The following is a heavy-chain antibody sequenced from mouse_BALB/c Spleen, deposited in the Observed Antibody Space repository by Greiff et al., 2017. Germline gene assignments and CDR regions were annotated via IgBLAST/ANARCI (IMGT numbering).Heavy chain of an antibody. CDR2: ISDGGSYT. CDR3: ARDRDYGSSYAMDY. J-gene: IGHJ4*01. V-gene: IGHV5-4*02. D-gene: IGHD1-1*01. CDR1: GFTFSDYY. Sequence: EVQGVESGGGLVKPGGSLKLSCAASGFTFSDYYMYWVRQTPEKRLEWVATISDGGSYTYYPDSVKGRFTISRDNAKNNLYLQMSSLKSEDTAMYYCARDRDYGSSYAMDYWGQGTSVTVSS.